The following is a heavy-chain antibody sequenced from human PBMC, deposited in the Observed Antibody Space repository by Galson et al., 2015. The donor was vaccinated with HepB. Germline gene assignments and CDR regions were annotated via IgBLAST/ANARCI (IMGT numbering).Heavy chain of an antibody. V-gene: IGHV1-18*04. J-gene: IGHJ6*02. CDR1: GYTFTSYG. Sequence: SCKASGYTFTSYGISWVRQAPGQGLEWMGWISAYNGNTNYAQKLQGRVTMTTDTSTSTAYMELRSLRSDDTAVYYCARDLGGCSGGSCYSPLYYYYYGMDVWGQGTTVTVSS. D-gene: IGHD2-15*01. CDR2: ISAYNGNT. CDR3: ARDLGGCSGGSCYSPLYYYYYGMDV.